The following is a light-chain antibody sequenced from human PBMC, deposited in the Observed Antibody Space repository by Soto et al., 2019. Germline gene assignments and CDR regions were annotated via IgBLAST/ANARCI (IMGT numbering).Light chain of an antibody. CDR1: SSDVGNYNY. CDR2: DVS. V-gene: IGLV2-14*01. CDR3: SSYTSNRIPI. J-gene: IGLJ2*01. Sequence: QSALTQPASVSGSPGQSITISCTGTSSDVGNYNYVSWYQQHPGKAPKLMIYDVSNRPSGVSNHFSGSKSGNTASLTISGLQAEDEADYYCSSYTSNRIPIFGGGTKVTVL.